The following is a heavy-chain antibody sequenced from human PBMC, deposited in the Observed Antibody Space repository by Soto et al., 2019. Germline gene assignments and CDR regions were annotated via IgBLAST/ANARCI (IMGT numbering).Heavy chain of an antibody. CDR3: AKVVEDSLDDFWSGYYTWYCDY. V-gene: IGHV3-23*01. Sequence: GGSLRLSCAPSGFTSSSYAMSWVRQAPGKVMEWVSAISGSGGSTYYGDSVKGRFTISRDKSKTTLYLQMNSMRAEDTAVYYCAKVVEDSLDDFWSGYYTWYCDYWGQGTLVTVSS. J-gene: IGHJ4*02. CDR1: GFTSSSYA. CDR2: ISGSGGST. D-gene: IGHD3-3*01.